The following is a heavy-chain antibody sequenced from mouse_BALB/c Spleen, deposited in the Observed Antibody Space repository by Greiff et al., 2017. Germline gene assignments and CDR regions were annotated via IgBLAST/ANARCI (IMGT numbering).Heavy chain of an antibody. CDR3: ARLYGSSGGFAY. J-gene: IGHJ3*01. D-gene: IGHD1-1*01. V-gene: IGHV1-80*01. CDR2: IYPGDGDT. CDR1: GYAFSSYW. Sequence: QVQLKQSGAELVRPGSSVKISCKASGYAFSSYWMNWVKQRPGQGLEWIGQIYPGDGDTNYNGKFKGKATLTADKSSSTAYMQLSSLTSEDSAVYFCARLYGSSGGFAYWGQGTLVTVSA.